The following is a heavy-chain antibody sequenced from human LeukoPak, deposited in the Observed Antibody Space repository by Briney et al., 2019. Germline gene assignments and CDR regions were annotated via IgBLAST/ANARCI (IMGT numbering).Heavy chain of an antibody. J-gene: IGHJ5*02. D-gene: IGHD1-26*01. CDR1: GGSISSYY. CDR2: IYYSGST. CDR3: ARRGGATLNWSDP. Sequence: SETLSLTCTVSGGSISSYYWSWIRQPPGKGLEWIGYIYYSGSTNYNPSLKSRVTISVDTSKNQFSLKLSSVTAADTAVYYCARRGGATLNWSDPWGQGTLVTVSS. V-gene: IGHV4-59*08.